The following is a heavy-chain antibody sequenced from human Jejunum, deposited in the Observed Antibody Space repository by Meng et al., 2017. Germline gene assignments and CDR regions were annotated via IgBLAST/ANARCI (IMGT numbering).Heavy chain of an antibody. Sequence: GESLKISCTASGFTFSDYAMSWVRQAPGKGLEWVSVIGAGGSTFYADSVKGRFTISRDNSKNTLYLQLNSLRAEDTAVYFCGKGLWDGSVWFYDYWGQGTLVTVSS. CDR2: IGAGGST. CDR3: GKGLWDGSVWFYDY. D-gene: IGHD3-22*01. V-gene: IGHV3-23*01. CDR1: GFTFSDYA. J-gene: IGHJ4*02.